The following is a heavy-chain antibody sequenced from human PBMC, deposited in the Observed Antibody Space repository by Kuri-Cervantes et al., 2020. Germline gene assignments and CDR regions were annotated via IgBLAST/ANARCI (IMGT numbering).Heavy chain of an antibody. J-gene: IGHJ6*03. CDR1: GFIFSTYG. V-gene: IGHV3-7*01. CDR3: ARERSSGPYYYMDV. D-gene: IGHD1-26*01. Sequence: GESLKISCAASGFIFSTYGMHWVRQAPGKGLEWVANIKQDGSETYYVDSVKGRFTISRDNAKNSLYLQMNSLRAEDTAVYYCARERSSGPYYYMDVWGKGTTVTVSS. CDR2: IKQDGSET.